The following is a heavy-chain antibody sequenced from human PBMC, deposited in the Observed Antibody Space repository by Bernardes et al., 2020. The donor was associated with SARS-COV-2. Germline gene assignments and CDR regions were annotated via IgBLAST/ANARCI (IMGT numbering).Heavy chain of an antibody. Sequence: SETLSLICTVSGASISGSRYYWAWIRQTPGKGLEWIGGIFYSGSAYFNPSLKSRATISVDRSKNQFSLKLSSVTAADTAVYYCASPGKDYSNYLGAFDIWGQGTLVTVSS. CDR3: ASPGKDYSNYLGAFDI. D-gene: IGHD4-4*01. CDR2: IFYSGSA. CDR1: GASISGSRYY. V-gene: IGHV4-39*01. J-gene: IGHJ3*02.